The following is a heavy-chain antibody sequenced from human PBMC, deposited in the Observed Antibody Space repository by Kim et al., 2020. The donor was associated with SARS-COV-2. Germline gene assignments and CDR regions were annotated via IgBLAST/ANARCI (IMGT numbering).Heavy chain of an antibody. CDR2: ISGSGGST. Sequence: GGSLRLSCAASGFTFSSYAMSWVRQAPGKGLEWVSAISGSGGSTYYADSVKGRFTISRDNSKNTLYLQMNSLRAEDTAVYYCAKVGRRIVGATFGYYFDYWGQGTLVTVSS. CDR1: GFTFSSYA. V-gene: IGHV3-23*01. J-gene: IGHJ4*02. CDR3: AKVGRRIVGATFGYYFDY. D-gene: IGHD1-26*01.